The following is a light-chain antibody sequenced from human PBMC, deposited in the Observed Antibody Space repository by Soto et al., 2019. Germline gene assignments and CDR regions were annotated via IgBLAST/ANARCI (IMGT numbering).Light chain of an antibody. J-gene: IGLJ1*01. CDR2: DVS. Sequence: QSALTQPRSVSGSPGQSVTISCTGTSSDVGGYNYVSWYQQHPGKAPKLMIYDVSKRPSGVPDRFSGSKSGNTASLTISGLQAEDEADYYCCSYAGSNTDVFGTGTKLTVL. CDR3: CSYAGSNTDV. V-gene: IGLV2-11*01. CDR1: SSDVGGYNY.